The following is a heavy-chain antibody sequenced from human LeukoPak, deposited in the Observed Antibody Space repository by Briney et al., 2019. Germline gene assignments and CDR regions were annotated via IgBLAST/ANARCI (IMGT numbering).Heavy chain of an antibody. V-gene: IGHV4-59*01. CDR3: ARQNIAVAASYYFDY. CDR2: IYYSGST. Sequence: PSETLSLTCTVSGGSISSYYWSWIRQPPGKRLEWIGHIYYSGSTNYNPSLKSRVTISVDTSKNQFSLKLSSVTAADTAVYYCARQNIAVAASYYFDYWGQGTLVTVSS. D-gene: IGHD6-19*01. CDR1: GGSISSYY. J-gene: IGHJ4*02.